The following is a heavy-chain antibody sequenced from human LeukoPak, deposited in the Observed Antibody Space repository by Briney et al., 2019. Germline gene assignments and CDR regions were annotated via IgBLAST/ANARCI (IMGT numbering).Heavy chain of an antibody. CDR3: ARGGYRVAAHFDY. V-gene: IGHV3-64*01. Sequence: PGGSLRLSCAASGFTFSSYAMHWVRQAPGKGLEYVSAISSNGGSTYYANSVKGRFTISRDNSKNTLYLQMGSLRAEDMAVYYCARGGYRVAAHFDYWGQGTLVTVSS. J-gene: IGHJ4*02. CDR2: ISSNGGST. CDR1: GFTFSSYA. D-gene: IGHD5-18*01.